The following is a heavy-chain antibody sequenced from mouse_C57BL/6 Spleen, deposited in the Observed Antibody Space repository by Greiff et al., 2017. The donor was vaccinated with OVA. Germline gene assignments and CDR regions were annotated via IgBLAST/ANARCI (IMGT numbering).Heavy chain of an antibody. V-gene: IGHV7-3*01. Sequence: DVKLVESGGGLVQPGGSLSLSCAASGFTFTDYYMSWVRQPPGKALEWLGFIRNKANGYTTEYSASVKGRFTISRDNSQSILYLQMNALRAEDSATYYCARRDGYWFAYWGQGTLVTVSA. CDR3: ARRDGYWFAY. CDR1: GFTFTDYY. D-gene: IGHD2-3*01. J-gene: IGHJ3*01. CDR2: IRNKANGYTT.